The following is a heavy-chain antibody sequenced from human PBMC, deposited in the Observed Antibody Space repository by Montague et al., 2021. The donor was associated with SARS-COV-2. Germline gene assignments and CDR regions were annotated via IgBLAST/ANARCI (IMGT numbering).Heavy chain of an antibody. Sequence: SLRLSCAVSGFTFSSYAMSWVRQAPGKGLEWVSVISGSGGSTYYADSVKGRFTISRDNSKNTLYLQMNSLRAEDTAVYYCAKGLSSGSYSSSYFDYWGQGTLVTVSS. CDR2: ISGSGGST. V-gene: IGHV3-23*01. J-gene: IGHJ4*02. D-gene: IGHD3-10*01. CDR3: AKGLSSGSYSSSYFDY. CDR1: GFTFSSYA.